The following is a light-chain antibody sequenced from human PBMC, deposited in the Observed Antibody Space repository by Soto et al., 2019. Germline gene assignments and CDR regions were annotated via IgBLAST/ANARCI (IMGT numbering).Light chain of an antibody. CDR1: QDISNY. CDR3: QQYDNLLT. J-gene: IGKJ4*01. Sequence: DIQMTQSPSSLSASVGDRVTITCQASQDISNYLNWYQQKPGKAPKLLIYDASNLETGVSSRFSGSGSGTDFTFTISSLQPEDIATYYCQQYDNLLTFGGGTKVDIK. CDR2: DAS. V-gene: IGKV1-33*01.